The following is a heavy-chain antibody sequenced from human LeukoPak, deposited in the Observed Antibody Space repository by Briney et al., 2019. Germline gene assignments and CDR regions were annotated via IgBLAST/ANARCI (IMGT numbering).Heavy chain of an antibody. CDR2: MIGDGGEI. CDR3: AKCDSVYDSYYYYYYMDV. Sequence: GGSLRLSCAASGFTFSNSWMTWVRQAPGKGLEWVASMIGDGGEIHYVDSVKGRFSISRDNSKNTLYLQMNSLRAEDTAVYYCAKCDSVYDSYYYYYYMDVWGKGTTVTVSS. V-gene: IGHV3-7*03. J-gene: IGHJ6*03. D-gene: IGHD5/OR15-5a*01. CDR1: GFTFSNSW.